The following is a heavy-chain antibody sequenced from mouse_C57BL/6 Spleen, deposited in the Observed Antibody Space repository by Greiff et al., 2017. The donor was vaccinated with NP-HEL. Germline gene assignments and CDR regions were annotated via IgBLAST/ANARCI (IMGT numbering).Heavy chain of an antibody. J-gene: IGHJ1*03. V-gene: IGHV10-1*01. Sequence: EVMLVESGGGLVQPKGSLKLSCAASGFSFNTYAMNWVRQAPGKGLEWVARIRSKSNNYATYYADSVKDRFTISRDDSESMLYLQMNNLKTEDTAMYYCVSDYGNYHWYFDVWGTGTTVTVSS. CDR1: GFSFNTYA. CDR3: VSDYGNYHWYFDV. CDR2: IRSKSNNYAT. D-gene: IGHD2-1*01.